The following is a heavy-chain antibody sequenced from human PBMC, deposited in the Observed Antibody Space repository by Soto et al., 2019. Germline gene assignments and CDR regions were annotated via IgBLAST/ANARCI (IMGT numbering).Heavy chain of an antibody. J-gene: IGHJ6*02. CDR1: GFTFTSYW. CDR2: INSDGTTT. CDR3: ARGIKNYYGVDV. Sequence: VQLVESGGDLVQPGGSLRLSCAASGFTFTSYWMHWVRQAPGKGLVWVSRINSDGTTTNYAESVTGRFTISRDNAKNTVYLQMNSLRAEDTAVYYCARGIKNYYGVDVWGQGTTVTVSS. V-gene: IGHV3-74*01.